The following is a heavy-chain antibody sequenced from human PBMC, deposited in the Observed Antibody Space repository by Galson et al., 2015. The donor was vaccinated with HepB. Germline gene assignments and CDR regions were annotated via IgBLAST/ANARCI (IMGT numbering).Heavy chain of an antibody. CDR3: AHGSGWLFDY. V-gene: IGHV2-5*02. CDR2: IYWDDDN. D-gene: IGHD6-19*01. J-gene: IGHJ4*02. CDR1: GFSLTSNAVG. Sequence: PALVNPTQTLTLTCTFSGFSLTSNAVGVGWIRQPPGTALDWLALIYWDDDNHYSPSLKSRLSITKDTSKNQVVLTLTNMDPVDTATYYCAHGSGWLFDYWGQGTLVTVSS.